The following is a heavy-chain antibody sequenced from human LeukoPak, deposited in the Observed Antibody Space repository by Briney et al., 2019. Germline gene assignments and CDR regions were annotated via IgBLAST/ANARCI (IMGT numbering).Heavy chain of an antibody. CDR2: ISYDGSNK. CDR1: GFTFSSYA. CDR3: ARDGSDIVLMVYSPRFDY. Sequence: GGSLRLSCAASGFTFSSYAMHWVRQAPGKGLEWVAVISYDGSNKYYADSVKGRFTISRDNSKNTLYLQMNSLGAEDTAVYYCARDGSDIVLMVYSPRFDYWGQGTLVTVSS. V-gene: IGHV3-30-3*01. J-gene: IGHJ4*02. D-gene: IGHD2-8*01.